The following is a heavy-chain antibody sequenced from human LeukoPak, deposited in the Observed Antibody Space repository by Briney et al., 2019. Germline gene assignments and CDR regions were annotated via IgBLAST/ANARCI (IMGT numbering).Heavy chain of an antibody. Sequence: GGSLRLSCAASGFTVSSNYMSWVRQAPGKGLEWVSVIYSGGSTYYADSVEGRFTISRDNSKNTLYLQMNSLRAEDTAVYYCASPGALGELLGNWGQGTLVTVSS. D-gene: IGHD1-26*01. CDR1: GFTVSSNY. J-gene: IGHJ4*02. CDR3: ASPGALGELLGN. CDR2: IYSGGST. V-gene: IGHV3-53*01.